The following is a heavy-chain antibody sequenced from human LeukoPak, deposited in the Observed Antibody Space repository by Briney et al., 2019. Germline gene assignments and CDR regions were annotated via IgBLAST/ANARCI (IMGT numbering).Heavy chain of an antibody. V-gene: IGHV1-69*05. J-gene: IGHJ4*02. CDR3: ARVFARGGEISGSYYYY. Sequence: SSVKVSCRASGRTFSTYVINWVRQAPGQGLEWMGGIIPIFGTANYAQKFQGRVTISTDESTSTAYMELSSLISEDTAVYYCARVFARGGEISGSYYYYWGQGTLVTVSS. CDR2: IIPIFGTA. D-gene: IGHD3-10*01. CDR1: GRTFSTYV.